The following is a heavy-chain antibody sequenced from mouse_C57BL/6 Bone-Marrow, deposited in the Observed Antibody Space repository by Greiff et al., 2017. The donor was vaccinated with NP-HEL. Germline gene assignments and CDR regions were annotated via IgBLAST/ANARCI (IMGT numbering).Heavy chain of an antibody. CDR2: IDPSDSYT. J-gene: IGHJ1*03. D-gene: IGHD1-1*01. CDR1: GYTFTSYW. CDR3: ARASPLLLRWYFDV. Sequence: QVQLQQPGAELVMPGASVKLSCKASGYTFTSYWMHWVKQRPGQGLEWIGEIDPSDSYTNYNQKFKGKSTLTVDKSSSTAYMQLSSLTSEDSAVYYCARASPLLLRWYFDVWGTGTTVTVSS. V-gene: IGHV1-69*01.